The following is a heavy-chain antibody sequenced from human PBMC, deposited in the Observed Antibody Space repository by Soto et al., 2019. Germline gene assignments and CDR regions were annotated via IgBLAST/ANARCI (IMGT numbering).Heavy chain of an antibody. Sequence: ASVKVSCKASGGTFSSYAISWVRQAPGQGLEWMGGIIPIFGTANYAQKFQGRVTITADESTSTAYMELSSLRSEDTAVYYCARGGLVGVVVTAIQTDAFDIWGQGTMVT. CDR2: IIPIFGTA. CDR1: GGTFSSYA. CDR3: ARGGLVGVVVTAIQTDAFDI. V-gene: IGHV1-69*13. J-gene: IGHJ3*02. D-gene: IGHD2-21*02.